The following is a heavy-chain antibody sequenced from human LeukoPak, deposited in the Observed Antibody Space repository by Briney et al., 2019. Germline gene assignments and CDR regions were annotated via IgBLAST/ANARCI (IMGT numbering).Heavy chain of an antibody. D-gene: IGHD2-2*01. Sequence: GGSLRLSRAASGFTFSSYAMHWVRQAPGKGLEWVAVISYDGSNKYYADSVKGRFTISRDNSKNTLYLQMNSLRAEDTAVYYCAREGGYCSSTSCYGPFDYWGQGTLVTVSS. CDR1: GFTFSSYA. CDR2: ISYDGSNK. J-gene: IGHJ4*02. V-gene: IGHV3-30*01. CDR3: AREGGYCSSTSCYGPFDY.